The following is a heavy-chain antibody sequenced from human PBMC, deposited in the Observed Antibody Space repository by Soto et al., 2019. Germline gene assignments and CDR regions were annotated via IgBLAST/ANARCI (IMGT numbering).Heavy chain of an antibody. D-gene: IGHD1-1*01. CDR1: GFIFSNYA. CDR3: ARDRTMEPYYYYGMDV. Sequence: QVQLVESGGGVVQPGRSLRLSCAASGFIFSNYAMHWVRQAPGMGLEWVAVISYDGSNQYYADSVVKGRFTISRDNSRNTLDLQMNSLRADDTAVYCCARDRTMEPYYYYGMDVWGQGTTVTVSS. V-gene: IGHV3-30-3*01. J-gene: IGHJ6*02. CDR2: ISYDGSNQ.